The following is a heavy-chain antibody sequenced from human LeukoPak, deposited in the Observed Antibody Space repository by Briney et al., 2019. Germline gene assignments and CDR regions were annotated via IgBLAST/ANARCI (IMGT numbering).Heavy chain of an antibody. CDR2: IDPSDSYT. Sequence: GESLKISCKGSGYSFTSYWISWVRQMPGKGLEWMGRIDPSDSYTNYSPSFQGHVTISADKSISTACLQWSSLEASDTAMYYCARREARGAFSFDPWGQGTLVTVSS. CDR3: ARREARGAFSFDP. J-gene: IGHJ5*02. V-gene: IGHV5-10-1*01. CDR1: GYSFTSYW. D-gene: IGHD3-10*01.